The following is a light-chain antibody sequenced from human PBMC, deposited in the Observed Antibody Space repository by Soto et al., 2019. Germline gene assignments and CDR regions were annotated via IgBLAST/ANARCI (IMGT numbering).Light chain of an antibody. J-gene: IGLJ1*01. V-gene: IGLV2-23*02. CDR1: SSDVGTYNL. CDR2: EVT. Sequence: QSVLTQPASVSGSPGQSITISCTGSSSDVGTYNLVSWYPQHPGEAPKLMIYEVTKRPSWVSNRFSGSKSGNTASLTISGLQAEDEADYYCCSYAGSSYVFGTGTKVTVL. CDR3: CSYAGSSYV.